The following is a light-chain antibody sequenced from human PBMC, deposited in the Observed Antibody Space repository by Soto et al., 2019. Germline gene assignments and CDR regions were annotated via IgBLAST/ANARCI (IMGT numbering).Light chain of an antibody. V-gene: IGKV1-5*03. CDR2: KAS. Sequence: DIQMTQSPSTLPASVGDRVTITCRASQSISNWLAWYQQKPGKAPKLLIYKASTLKSGVPSRFSGSGSGTEFTLTISSLQPDDFATYYCQHYNSYSGTFGQGTKVDIK. CDR1: QSISNW. CDR3: QHYNSYSGT. J-gene: IGKJ1*01.